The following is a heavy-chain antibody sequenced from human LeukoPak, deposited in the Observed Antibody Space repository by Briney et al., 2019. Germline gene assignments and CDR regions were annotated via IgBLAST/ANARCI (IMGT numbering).Heavy chain of an antibody. CDR2: IYYSGST. Sequence: SETLSLTCSVSGGSISSYYWGWIRQPPGKGLEWIGSIYYSGSTYYNPSLKSRVTISVDTSKNQFSLKLSSVTAADTAVYYCARHDRGIAVFDYWGQGTLVTVSS. V-gene: IGHV4-39*01. J-gene: IGHJ4*02. CDR1: GGSISSYY. CDR3: ARHDRGIAVFDY. D-gene: IGHD6-19*01.